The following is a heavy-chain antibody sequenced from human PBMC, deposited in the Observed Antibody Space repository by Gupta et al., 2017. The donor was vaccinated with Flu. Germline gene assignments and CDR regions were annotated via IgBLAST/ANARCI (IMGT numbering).Heavy chain of an antibody. CDR3: ARDQGSYVDY. D-gene: IGHD2-21*01. V-gene: IGHV1-46*01. Sequence: PRVRPGPGQGLEWMGIISPSAGSTSYAQMFQGRVTMTRDTSTSTVYMELSSLRSEDTAIYYCARDQGSYVDYWGQGTLVTVSS. CDR2: ISPSAGST. J-gene: IGHJ4*02.